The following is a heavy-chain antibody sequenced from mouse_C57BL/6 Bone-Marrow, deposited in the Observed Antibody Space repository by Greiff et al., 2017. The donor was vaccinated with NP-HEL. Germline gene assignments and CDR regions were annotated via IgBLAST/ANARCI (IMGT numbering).Heavy chain of an antibody. CDR3: ARDGNDGYYGYFDV. CDR2: INYDGSST. D-gene: IGHD2-3*01. Sequence: EVKLMESEGGLVQPGSSMKLSCTASGFTFSDYYMAWVRQVPEKGLEWVANINYDGSSTYYLDSLKSRFIISRDNAKNILYLQMSSLKSEDTATYYCARDGNDGYYGYFDVWGTGTTVTVSS. J-gene: IGHJ1*03. CDR1: GFTFSDYY. V-gene: IGHV5-16*01.